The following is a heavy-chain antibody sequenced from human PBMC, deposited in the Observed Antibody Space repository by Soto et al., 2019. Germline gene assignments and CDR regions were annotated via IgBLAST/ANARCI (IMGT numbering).Heavy chain of an antibody. V-gene: IGHV1-18*01. CDR3: ERAGWYLGGQRLGEDAFDL. D-gene: IGHD6-19*01. CDR2: ISAYNGNP. Sequence: QVQLVQSGAEVKKPGASVKVSCKASGYTFTSYGISWVRQAPGQGREWMGWISAYNGNPNYAQKLQGRATMTTDTTTSTAYMELRSLRSDDTAVYYCERAGWYLGGQRLGEDAFDLWGQGTMVTVSS. J-gene: IGHJ3*01. CDR1: GYTFTSYG.